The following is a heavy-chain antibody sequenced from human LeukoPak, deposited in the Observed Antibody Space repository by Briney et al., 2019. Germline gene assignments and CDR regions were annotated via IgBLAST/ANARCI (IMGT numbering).Heavy chain of an antibody. V-gene: IGHV3-23*01. J-gene: IGHJ4*02. CDR1: GFTFSSYA. CDR2: ISGSGGST. D-gene: IGHD3-10*01. Sequence: PGGSLRLSCAASGFTFSSYAMSSVRQAPGKGLEWVSAISGSGGSTYYADSVKGRFTISRDNSKNTLYLQMNSLRAEDTAVYYCAKEQTYYYGSGSPFDYWGQGTLVTVSS. CDR3: AKEQTYYYGSGSPFDY.